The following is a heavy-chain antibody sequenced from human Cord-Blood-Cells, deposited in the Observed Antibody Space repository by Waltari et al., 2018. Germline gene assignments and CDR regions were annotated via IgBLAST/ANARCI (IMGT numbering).Heavy chain of an antibody. D-gene: IGHD3-3*01. J-gene: IGHJ6*03. Sequence: EVQLVESGGGLVKPGGSLRLSCAASGFTFSNAWMSWVRQAPGKGLEWIGRIKSKTDGGTTDYAAPVKGRFTISRDDSKNTLYLQMNSLKTEDTAVYYCSGVVTYYYYYMDVWGKGTTVTVSS. CDR2: IKSKTDGGTT. CDR3: SGVVTYYYYYMDV. CDR1: GFTFSNAW. V-gene: IGHV3-15*01.